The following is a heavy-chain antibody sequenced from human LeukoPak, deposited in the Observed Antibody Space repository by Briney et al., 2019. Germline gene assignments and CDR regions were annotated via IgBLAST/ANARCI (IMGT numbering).Heavy chain of an antibody. CDR3: ARLTGGWSFDL. CDR2: IYYTENT. J-gene: IGHJ2*01. Sequence: SETLSLTCTVSGGSMSNYFWSWIRQSPGKGLEWVAYIYYTENTNYNPSLKGRVTVSIDTAKKQFSLKLTSVTAADTATYYCARLTGGWSFDLWGRGTLLTVSS. V-gene: IGHV4-59*08. CDR1: GGSMSNYF. D-gene: IGHD7-27*01.